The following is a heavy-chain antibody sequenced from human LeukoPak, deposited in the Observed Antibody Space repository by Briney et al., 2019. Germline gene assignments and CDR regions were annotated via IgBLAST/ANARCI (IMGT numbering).Heavy chain of an antibody. J-gene: IGHJ4*02. CDR3: ARGDSSSWYYFDY. V-gene: IGHV4-38-2*02. D-gene: IGHD6-13*01. CDR2: IYYSGST. Sequence: SETLSLTCTVSGYSITNGYYWSWIRQPAGKGLEWIGRIYYSGSTYYNPSLKSRVTISVDTSKNQFSLKLSSVTAADTAVYYCARGDSSSWYYFDYWGQGTLVTVSS. CDR1: GYSITNGYY.